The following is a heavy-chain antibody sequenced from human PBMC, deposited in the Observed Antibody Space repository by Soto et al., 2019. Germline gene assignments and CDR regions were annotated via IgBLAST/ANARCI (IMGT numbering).Heavy chain of an antibody. CDR3: ARERAVGIAVALNWFAS. CDR2: ISSSSSTI. Sequence: GGSLRLSCAASGFTCSSDSMNCVRQAPGKGLEWVSYISSSSSTIYYADSVKGRFTISRDNAKNSLYLQMNSLRDEDTAVYYCARERAVGIAVALNWFASWGQGTLVPVSS. J-gene: IGHJ5*01. V-gene: IGHV3-48*02. D-gene: IGHD6-19*01. CDR1: GFTCSSDS.